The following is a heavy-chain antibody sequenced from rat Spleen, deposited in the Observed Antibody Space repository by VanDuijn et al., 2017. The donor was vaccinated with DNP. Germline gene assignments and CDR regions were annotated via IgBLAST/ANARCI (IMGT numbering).Heavy chain of an antibody. V-gene: IGHV5-7*01. D-gene: IGHD1-2*01. CDR3: ARHYSSYIPAMDA. CDR2: IIYDGSHT. Sequence: EVQLVESGGGLVQPGRSLKLSCAASGFSFSDSAMAWVRQSPKMGLEWVATIIYDGSHTFYRDSVQGRFIISRDNAKTTLNLQMDSLRSEDTATYYCARHYSSYIPAMDAWGQGTSVTVSS. J-gene: IGHJ4*01. CDR1: GFSFSDSA.